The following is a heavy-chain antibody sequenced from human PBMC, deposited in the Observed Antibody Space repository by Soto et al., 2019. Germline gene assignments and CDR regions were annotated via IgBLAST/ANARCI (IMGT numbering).Heavy chain of an antibody. CDR1: GFTFSSHW. CDR2: INQDGSEK. D-gene: IGHD2-2*01. J-gene: IGHJ4*02. CDR3: ARLGYCSSTSCSYYFDY. Sequence: GGSLRLSCEASGFTFSSHWMSWVRQAPGKGLEWVANINQDGSEKYYVDSVEGRFTISRDNAENTLYLQMNSLRAEDTAVYYCARLGYCSSTSCSYYFDYWGQGTLVTVSS. V-gene: IGHV3-7*01.